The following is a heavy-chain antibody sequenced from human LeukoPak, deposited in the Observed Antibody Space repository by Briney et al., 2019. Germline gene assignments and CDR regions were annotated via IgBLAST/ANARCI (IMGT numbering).Heavy chain of an antibody. CDR2: INPNSGGT. CDR1: GYTFTGYY. D-gene: IGHD2-15*01. V-gene: IGHV1-2*02. Sequence: ASVKVSCKASGYTFTGYYMHWVRQAPGQGVEWMGWINPNSGGTNYAQKFQGRVTMTRDTSISTAYMELSRLTSDDTAVYHCARKRYCSGGSCDRYYFDYWGQGTLVTVSS. J-gene: IGHJ4*02. CDR3: ARKRYCSGGSCDRYYFDY.